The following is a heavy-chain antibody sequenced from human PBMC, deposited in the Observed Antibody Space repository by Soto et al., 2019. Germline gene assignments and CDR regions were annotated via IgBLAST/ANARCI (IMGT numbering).Heavy chain of an antibody. J-gene: IGHJ5*02. D-gene: IGHD3-3*01. CDR1: GYTFTSYG. CDR2: ISPYNGNT. CDR3: ARDQGITIFGVANS. Sequence: QVQLVQSGAEVKKPGASVKVSCKASGYTFTSYGISWVRQAPGQGLEWMGWISPYNGNTNYAQKQQSRVTMTTDKTTSTADMELRSLRSDDTAVYYCARDQGITIFGVANSWGQGSLVTVSS. V-gene: IGHV1-18*01.